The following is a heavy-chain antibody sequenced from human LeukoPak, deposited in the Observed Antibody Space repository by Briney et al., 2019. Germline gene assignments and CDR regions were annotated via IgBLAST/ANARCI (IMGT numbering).Heavy chain of an antibody. Sequence: GESLKISCKGSGYSFSSYWIAWVRQMPGKGLEWMGVIYPRDSRTTYSPSFQDQVTISADKSISTAYLQWTSLKASDPAMYYCARHLSDITSSPNYWGPGTLVTVSS. D-gene: IGHD2-2*01. CDR2: IYPRDSRT. J-gene: IGHJ4*02. CDR1: GYSFSSYW. CDR3: ARHLSDITSSPNY. V-gene: IGHV5-51*01.